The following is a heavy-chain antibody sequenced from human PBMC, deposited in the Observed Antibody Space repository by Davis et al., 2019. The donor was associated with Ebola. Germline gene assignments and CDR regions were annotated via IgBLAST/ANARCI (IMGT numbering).Heavy chain of an antibody. V-gene: IGHV4-39*07. CDR3: ARDVATYCSSTSCSPRGGFDI. J-gene: IGHJ3*02. Sequence: PSETLSLTCTVSGGSISSSSYYWGWIRQPPGKGLEWIGSIYYSGSTYYNPSLKSRVTISVDTSKNQFSLKLSSVTAADTAVYYCARDVATYCSSTSCSPRGGFDIWGQGTMVTVSS. CDR1: GGSISSSSYY. D-gene: IGHD2-2*01. CDR2: IYYSGST.